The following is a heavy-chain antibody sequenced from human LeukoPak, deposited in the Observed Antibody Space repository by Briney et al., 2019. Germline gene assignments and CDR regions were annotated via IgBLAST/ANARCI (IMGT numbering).Heavy chain of an antibody. J-gene: IGHJ4*02. D-gene: IGHD3-10*01. Sequence: SETLSLTCTVSGYSISSGYYWGWIRQPPGQGLEWIGSIYHSGSTYYNPSLKSRVTISVDTSKNQFSLKLSSVTAADTAVYYCARVDTMVRGVISPNFDYWGQGTLVTVSS. CDR1: GYSISSGYY. CDR2: IYHSGST. CDR3: ARVDTMVRGVISPNFDY. V-gene: IGHV4-38-2*02.